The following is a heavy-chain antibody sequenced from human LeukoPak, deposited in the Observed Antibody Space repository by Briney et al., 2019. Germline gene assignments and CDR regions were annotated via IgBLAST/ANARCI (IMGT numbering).Heavy chain of an antibody. V-gene: IGHV1-2*02. J-gene: IGHJ6*02. Sequence: ASVKVSCKASGYTFTGYYMHWVRQAPGQGLEWMGWINPNSGGTNYAQKFQGRVTMTRDTSISTAYMELSRLRSDDTAVYYCVRDRLLWFGELSYGMDVWGQGTTVTVS. CDR1: GYTFTGYY. CDR3: VRDRLLWFGELSYGMDV. CDR2: INPNSGGT. D-gene: IGHD3-10*01.